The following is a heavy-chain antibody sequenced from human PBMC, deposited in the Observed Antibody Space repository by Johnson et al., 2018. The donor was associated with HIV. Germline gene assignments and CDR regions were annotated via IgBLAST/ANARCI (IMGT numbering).Heavy chain of an antibody. CDR3: ARPGIEAAGYDAFDI. V-gene: IGHV3-7*01. CDR1: GFTFSSYC. Sequence: VQLMEFGGGLVQVGGSLRLSCAASGFTFSSYCMSWVRRAPGTGLEWVANINHDGSEKYYVDSVNGRFTISSDNAMNSLYLQMNSLRAEDTAVYYCARPGIEAAGYDAFDIWGQGTMVTVSS. D-gene: IGHD6-13*01. CDR2: INHDGSEK. J-gene: IGHJ3*02.